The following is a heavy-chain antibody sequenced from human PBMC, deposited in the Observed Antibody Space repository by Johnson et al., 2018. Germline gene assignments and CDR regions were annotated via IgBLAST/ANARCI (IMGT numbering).Heavy chain of an antibody. D-gene: IGHD2-15*01. CDR1: GFTFSSYG. V-gene: IGHV3-33*01. CDR2: IWYDGSNK. Sequence: QVQLVESGGGVVQPGRSLRLSCAASGFTFSSYGMHWVRQAPGKGLEWVAVIWYDGSNKYYADSVKGRFTISSDNSKNTLYLQMNSLRAEDTAVYYCASDLADCSGGSCYGVYYYGMDVWGQGTTVTVSS. CDR3: ASDLADCSGGSCYGVYYYGMDV. J-gene: IGHJ6*02.